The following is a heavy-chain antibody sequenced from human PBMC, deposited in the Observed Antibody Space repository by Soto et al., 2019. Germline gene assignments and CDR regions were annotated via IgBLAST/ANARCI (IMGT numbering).Heavy chain of an antibody. J-gene: IGHJ4*02. CDR2: IIPIFGTA. D-gene: IGHD5-12*01. CDR1: GGTFSSYA. Sequence: GASVKVSCKASGGTFSSYAISWVRQAPGQGLEWMGGIIPIFGTANYARKFQGRVTITADESTSTAYMELSSLRSEDTAVYYCARDRGSRQYFDYWGQGTLVTVSS. CDR3: ARDRGSRQYFDY. V-gene: IGHV1-69*13.